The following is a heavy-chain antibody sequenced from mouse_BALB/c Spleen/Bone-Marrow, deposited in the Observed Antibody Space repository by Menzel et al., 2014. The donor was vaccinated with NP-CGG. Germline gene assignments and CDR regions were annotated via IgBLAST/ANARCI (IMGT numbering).Heavy chain of an antibody. CDR2: ISDGGSYT. J-gene: IGHJ1*01. Sequence: EVQVVESGGGLVKPGGSLKLSCAASGFTFSDYYMYWVRQTPEKRLEWVATISDGGSYTYYPDSVKGRFTISRDNAKNNLYPQMSSLKSEDTAMYYCARVVTTAALYWYFDVWGAGTTVTVSS. CDR3: ARVVTTAALYWYFDV. D-gene: IGHD1-2*01. V-gene: IGHV5-4*02. CDR1: GFTFSDYY.